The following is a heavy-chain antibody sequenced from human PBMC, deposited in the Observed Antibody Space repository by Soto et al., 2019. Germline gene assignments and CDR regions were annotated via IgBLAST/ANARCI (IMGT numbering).Heavy chain of an antibody. J-gene: IGHJ3*01. V-gene: IGHV3-23*01. Sequence: EVQLLQSGGGLVQPGGSVRLSCTASGFIFSTYAMTWVRQAPGKGLEWVSVVGASGGDTYYSDSVKGRFTISRDNSKNPLYLQMSNLRAEDTAVYYCTRPPTYSWVRDDFDVWGQGTMVTVSS. CDR3: TRPPTYSWVRDDFDV. CDR2: VGASGGDT. CDR1: GFIFSTYA. D-gene: IGHD2-2*01.